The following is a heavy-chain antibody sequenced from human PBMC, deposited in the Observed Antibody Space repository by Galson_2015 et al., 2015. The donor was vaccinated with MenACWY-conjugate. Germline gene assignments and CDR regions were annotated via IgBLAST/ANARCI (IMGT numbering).Heavy chain of an antibody. CDR3: ARGGFTYGDAFDI. J-gene: IGHJ3*02. V-gene: IGHV5-51*01. D-gene: IGHD5-18*01. CDR2: VYPGDSET. Sequence: EWMGIVYPGDSETRYSPSFQGQVTISADKSISTAYLQWSSLKASDTAMYYCARGGFTYGDAFDIWGQGTMVTVSS.